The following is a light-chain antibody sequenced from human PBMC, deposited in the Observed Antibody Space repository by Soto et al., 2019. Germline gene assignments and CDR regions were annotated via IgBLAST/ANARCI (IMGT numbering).Light chain of an antibody. CDR3: QQRSNWPRT. Sequence: EIVLTQSPATLSLSPGERATLSCRASQSVSSYLAWYQQKPDQAPSLLIYDASNRATGIPARFSGSGSGTDFTLTISSLEPEDFAVYYCQQRSNWPRTFGQGTKLEIK. J-gene: IGKJ2*01. CDR2: DAS. V-gene: IGKV3-11*01. CDR1: QSVSSY.